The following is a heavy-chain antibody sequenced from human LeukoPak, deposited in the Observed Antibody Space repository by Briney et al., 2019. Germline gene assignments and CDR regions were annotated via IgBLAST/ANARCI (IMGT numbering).Heavy chain of an antibody. J-gene: IGHJ2*01. V-gene: IGHV4-59*01. Sequence: SETLSLTCTVSDGSISSNYWTWIRQPPGKGLEWTGYIFYSGSTNYNPSLKSRVTISVDTSKNQFSLKLSSVTAADTAVYYCARDRRANWYFDLWGRGTLVTVSS. CDR2: IFYSGST. CDR3: ARDRRANWYFDL. CDR1: DGSISSNY.